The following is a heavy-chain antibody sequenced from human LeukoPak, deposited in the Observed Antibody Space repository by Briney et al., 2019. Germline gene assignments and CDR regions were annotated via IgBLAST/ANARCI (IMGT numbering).Heavy chain of an antibody. CDR1: GGIFGSYA. CDR3: ARQTVNRFDP. CDR2: IIPILGIA. Sequence: ASVKVSCKASGGIFGSYAISWGRQAPGQGLEWMGRIIPILGIANYAQKFQGRVTITADRSTSTAYMELSSLRSEHTAVYYCARQTVNRFDPWGQGTLVTVSS. V-gene: IGHV1-69*04. J-gene: IGHJ5*02.